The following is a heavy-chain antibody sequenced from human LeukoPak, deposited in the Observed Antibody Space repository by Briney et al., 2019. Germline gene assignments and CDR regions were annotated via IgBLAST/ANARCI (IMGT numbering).Heavy chain of an antibody. V-gene: IGHV4-59*01. Sequence: PSETPSLTCSVFGGTIRGYYWSWIRQPPGKGLEWIGYVYENGSPNYNPSLRSRVTISADLSKNQLSLRVASVSATDTAVYYCARDSRLGPRAGDFDIWGRGSMVTVSS. D-gene: IGHD1-26*01. CDR3: ARDSRLGPRAGDFDI. CDR1: GGTIRGYY. J-gene: IGHJ3*02. CDR2: VYENGSP.